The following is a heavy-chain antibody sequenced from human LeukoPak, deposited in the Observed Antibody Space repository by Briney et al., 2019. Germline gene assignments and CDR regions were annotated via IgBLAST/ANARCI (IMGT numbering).Heavy chain of an antibody. J-gene: IGHJ4*02. CDR3: ARDKGGYVSADN. D-gene: IGHD5-12*01. Sequence: GGSLRLSCAASGFTFSSYAMSWVRQAPGKGLEWVSTISGSGGSTYYADSVKGRFTISRDNAKNTLYLQMNSLRAEDTAVYYCARDKGGYVSADNWGQGTLLTVSS. CDR1: GFTFSSYA. V-gene: IGHV3-23*01. CDR2: ISGSGGST.